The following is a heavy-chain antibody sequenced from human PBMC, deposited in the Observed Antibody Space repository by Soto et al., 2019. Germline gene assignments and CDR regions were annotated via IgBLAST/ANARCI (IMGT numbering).Heavy chain of an antibody. CDR1: CGSITSYY. CDR3: ARVRNGGPDY. J-gene: IGHJ4*02. D-gene: IGHD1-1*01. CDR2: IHYSGST. Sequence: SEPLSLTCTISCGSITSYYWSWIRQPPGKGLEWIGYIHYSGSTNYNPSLKSRVTISVDTSKKQFSLKLNSVTAADTAVYYCARVRNGGPDYWGQGTLVTVS. V-gene: IGHV4-59*01.